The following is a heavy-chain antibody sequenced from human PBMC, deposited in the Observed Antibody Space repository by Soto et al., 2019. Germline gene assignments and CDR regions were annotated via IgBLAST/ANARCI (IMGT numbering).Heavy chain of an antibody. D-gene: IGHD5-18*01. Sequence: ASVKVSCKASGYTFTSYGISWVRQAPGQGLEWMGWISAYNGNTNYAQKLQGRVTMTTDTSTSTAYMELRSLRSDDTAVYYCARDQWIQLWSTGENYYYYGMDVWGQGTTVTVSS. V-gene: IGHV1-18*01. CDR2: ISAYNGNT. CDR3: ARDQWIQLWSTGENYYYYGMDV. CDR1: GYTFTSYG. J-gene: IGHJ6*02.